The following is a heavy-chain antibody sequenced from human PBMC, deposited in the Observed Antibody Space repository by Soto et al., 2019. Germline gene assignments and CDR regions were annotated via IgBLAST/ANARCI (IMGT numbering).Heavy chain of an antibody. D-gene: IGHD3-3*01. CDR1: GFFVTDYY. J-gene: IGHJ3*01. CDR2: FLIGGDT. V-gene: IGHV3-53*01. Sequence: PWGSLRLSCAASGFFVTDYYMSWFRQSPGKGLEWVAVFLIGGDTHYGESVKGRFTISRDNSKNTLYLQMNSLRAEDTAVYYCAREPLWSGPLPLDAFDLWGQGTMVTVSS. CDR3: AREPLWSGPLPLDAFDL.